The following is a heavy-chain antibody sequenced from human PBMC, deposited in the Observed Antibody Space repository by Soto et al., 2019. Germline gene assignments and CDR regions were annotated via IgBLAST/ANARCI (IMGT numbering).Heavy chain of an antibody. V-gene: IGHV4-39*07. CDR3: ARENYASSGAPFLDY. J-gene: IGHJ4*02. CDR2: IYYSGST. Sequence: SETLSLTCTVTGDSISSRSYYWGWIRQPPGKGLEWIGSIYYSGSTYNNPSLRSRVSMSIDTSKNQFSLQLSSVTAADMAVYYCARENYASSGAPFLDYWGQGTLVTVSS. D-gene: IGHD3-22*01. CDR1: GDSISSRSYY.